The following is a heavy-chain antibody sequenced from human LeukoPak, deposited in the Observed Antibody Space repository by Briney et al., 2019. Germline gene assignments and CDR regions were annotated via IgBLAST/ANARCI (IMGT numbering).Heavy chain of an antibody. V-gene: IGHV3-23*01. CDR2: ISGSGGST. Sequence: GGSLRLSCATSGFIFSTYALSWVRQAPGKGLEWASSISGSGGSTYHADSVKGRFTISRDSSKNTLYLQMNSLRAEDTATYYCARVIRAAPGKGYFDYWGQGTLVTVSS. J-gene: IGHJ4*02. D-gene: IGHD6-13*01. CDR3: ARVIRAAPGKGYFDY. CDR1: GFIFSTYA.